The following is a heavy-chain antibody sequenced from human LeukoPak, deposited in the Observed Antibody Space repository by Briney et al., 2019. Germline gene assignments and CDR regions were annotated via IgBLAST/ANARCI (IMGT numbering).Heavy chain of an antibody. J-gene: IGHJ4*02. D-gene: IGHD3-16*01. V-gene: IGHV4-59*08. Sequence: SETLSLTCTVSGGSISSYYWSWLGQPPGKGLEWIGYIYYSGSTNYNPSLKSRVTISVDTSKNQFSLKLSSVTAADTAVYYCARGGGQFDYWGQGTLVTVSS. CDR1: GGSISSYY. CDR2: IYYSGST. CDR3: ARGGGQFDY.